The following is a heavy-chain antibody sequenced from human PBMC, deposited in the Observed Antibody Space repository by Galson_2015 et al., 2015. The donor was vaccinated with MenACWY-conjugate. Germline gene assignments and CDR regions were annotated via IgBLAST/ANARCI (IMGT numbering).Heavy chain of an antibody. CDR2: LSHDGSDK. J-gene: IGHJ6*03. CDR3: AKGRGGYQLLRNYMDV. D-gene: IGHD2-2*01. CDR1: GFTFSSYG. Sequence: SLRLSCAASGFTFSSYGMHWVRQAPGKGLEWVAVLSHDGSDKYHADSVKGRFTISRDNSKNTLYLQMNSLRAEDTAVYYCAKGRGGYQLLRNYMDVWGKGNPGHRLL. V-gene: IGHV3-30*18.